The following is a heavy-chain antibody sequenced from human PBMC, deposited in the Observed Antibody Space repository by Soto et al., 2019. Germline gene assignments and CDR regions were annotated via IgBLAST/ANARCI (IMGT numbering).Heavy chain of an antibody. J-gene: IGHJ4*02. CDR2: IKSKTDGGTT. CDR1: VFTFSNAW. D-gene: IGHD3-3*01. V-gene: IGHV3-15*01. CDR3: TPGQPRSGYYFDY. Sequence: EVQLVESGGGLVKPGGSLRLSCADSVFTFSNAWLSWVRQAPGKGLEWVGRIKSKTDGGTTDYAAPVKGRFTISRDDSKNTLYLQMNSLKTEDTAVYYCTPGQPRSGYYFDYWGQGTLVTVSS.